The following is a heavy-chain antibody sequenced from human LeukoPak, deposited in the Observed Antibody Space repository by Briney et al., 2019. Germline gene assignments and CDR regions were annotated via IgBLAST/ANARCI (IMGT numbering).Heavy chain of an antibody. Sequence: GGSLRLSCAASGFTFSSFGMNWVRQAPGKGLEWVAVISYDGSNKYYADSVKGRFTISRGNSKNTLYLQMNSLRAEDTAVYYCAKDGYDFWSGYSHLWGQGTLVTVSS. CDR2: ISYDGSNK. CDR3: AKDGYDFWSGYSHL. J-gene: IGHJ4*02. CDR1: GFTFSSFG. V-gene: IGHV3-30*18. D-gene: IGHD3-3*01.